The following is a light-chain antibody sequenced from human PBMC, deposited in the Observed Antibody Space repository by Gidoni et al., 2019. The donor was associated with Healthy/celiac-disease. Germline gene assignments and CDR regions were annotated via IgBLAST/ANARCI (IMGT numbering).Light chain of an antibody. CDR2: WAS. V-gene: IGKV4-1*01. Sequence: ILISQSPDSLAVSLGERATINGKSSQSVLYSPNNKNYLAWYQQKPGQPPKLLIYWASTRESGVPDRFSGSGSGTDFTLTISSLKAEDVAVYYCQQYYSTPPTFGGGTKVEIK. CDR1: QSVLYSPNNKNY. CDR3: QQYYSTPPT. J-gene: IGKJ4*01.